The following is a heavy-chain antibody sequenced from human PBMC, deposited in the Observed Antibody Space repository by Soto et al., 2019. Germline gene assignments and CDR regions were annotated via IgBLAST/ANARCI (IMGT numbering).Heavy chain of an antibody. V-gene: IGHV3-15*01. CDR2: IKSKSDGGTI. Sequence: PGGSLRLSCAVSGFTISDAWMSWVRQAPGKGLEWVGRIKSKSDGGTIDHAAPVKGRFTISRDDSKNTLYLQMNSLKTEDTAVYYCTTDPGGCVTPREVPDYWGQGTLVTVSS. J-gene: IGHJ4*02. CDR1: GFTISDAW. CDR3: TTDPGGCVTPREVPDY. D-gene: IGHD2-8*01.